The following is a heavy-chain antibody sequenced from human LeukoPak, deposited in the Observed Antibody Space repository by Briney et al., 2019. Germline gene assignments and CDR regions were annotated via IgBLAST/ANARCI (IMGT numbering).Heavy chain of an antibody. CDR3: AKNDRRYYGPGSYYVDY. D-gene: IGHD3-10*01. V-gene: IGHV3-23*01. CDR2: ISGSGGST. Sequence: GGSLRLSCAASGFTYSSYAMSWVRQAPGKGLEWVSAISGSGGSTYSADSVKGRSTISRDNSKNTLYLQMNSLRAEDTAVYYCAKNDRRYYGPGSYYVDYWGQGTLVTVSS. J-gene: IGHJ4*02. CDR1: GFTYSSYA.